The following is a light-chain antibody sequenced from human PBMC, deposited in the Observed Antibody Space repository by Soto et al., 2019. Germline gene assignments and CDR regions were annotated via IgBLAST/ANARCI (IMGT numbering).Light chain of an antibody. CDR2: KIS. CDR3: MQGTHWPLT. V-gene: IGKV2-30*01. CDR1: HSLVYADGNTY. J-gene: IGKJ5*01. Sequence: VVMTQSPLSLPVTLGQRASISCSSTHSLVYADGNTYLQWFQQRPGQSPRRLIYKISNRDSGVPDRFSGSGSGTDFTLQISRVEAEDVGVYYCMQGTHWPLTFGQGTRLEIK.